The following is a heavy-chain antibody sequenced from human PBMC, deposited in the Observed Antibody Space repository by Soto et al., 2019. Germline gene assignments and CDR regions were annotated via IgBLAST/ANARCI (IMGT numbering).Heavy chain of an antibody. V-gene: IGHV3-11*01. D-gene: IGHD6-13*01. CDR2: ISSSGSTI. CDR1: GFTFSDYY. CDR3: AREWYSSSWFRYYGMDV. J-gene: IGHJ6*02. Sequence: PGGSLRLSCAASGFTFSDYYMSWIRQAPGKGLEWVSYISSSGSTIYYADSVKGRFTVSRDNAKNSLHLQMNSMRAEDTAVYYCAREWYSSSWFRYYGMDVWGQGTTVTVSS.